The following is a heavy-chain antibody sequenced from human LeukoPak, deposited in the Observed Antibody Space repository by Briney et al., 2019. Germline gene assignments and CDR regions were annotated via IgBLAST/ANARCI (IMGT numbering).Heavy chain of an antibody. CDR1: GFSLSTSGMR. V-gene: IGHV2-70*04. CDR2: IDWDDDK. J-gene: IGHJ3*02. CDR3: AHNYYDSSGLI. D-gene: IGHD3-22*01. Sequence: SGPALVKPTRTLTLTCTCSGFSLSTSGMRVSWIRQPPGKALEWLARIDWDDDKFYSTSLKTRLTISKDTSKNQVVLTMTNMDPVDTATYYCAHNYYDSSGLIWGQGTMVTVSS.